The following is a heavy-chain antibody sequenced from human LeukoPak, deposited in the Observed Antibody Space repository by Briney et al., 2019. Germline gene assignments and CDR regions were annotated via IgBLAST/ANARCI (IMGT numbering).Heavy chain of an antibody. J-gene: IGHJ4*02. CDR1: GFTFSSHT. CDR3: ARDWGYGSGTYYID. D-gene: IGHD3-10*01. V-gene: IGHV3-30*04. Sequence: SGGSLRLSCAASGFTFSSHTTHWVRQAPGKGLESVAVILYDGSDKYYADSVKGRFSISRDNSKNTLYLQMNGLRAEDTAVYYCARDWGYGSGTYYIDWGQGTLVTVSS. CDR2: ILYDGSDK.